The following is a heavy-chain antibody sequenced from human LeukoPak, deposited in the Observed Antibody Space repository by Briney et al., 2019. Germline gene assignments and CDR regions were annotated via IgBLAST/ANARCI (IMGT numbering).Heavy chain of an antibody. CDR3: ARGPQMYSSSWFSRLHPFDY. V-gene: IGHV3-66*01. CDR2: IYSGGST. J-gene: IGHJ4*02. CDR1: GFTFSSYA. Sequence: GGSLRLSCAASGFTFSSYAMSWVRQAPGKGLEWVSVIYSGGSTYHADSVKGRFTISRDNSKNTLYLQMNSLRAEDTAVYYCARGPQMYSSSWFSRLHPFDYWGQGTLVTVSS. D-gene: IGHD6-13*01.